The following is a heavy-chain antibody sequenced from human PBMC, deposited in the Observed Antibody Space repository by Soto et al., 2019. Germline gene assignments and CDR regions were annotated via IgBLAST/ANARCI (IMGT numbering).Heavy chain of an antibody. CDR1: GYRFTSYW. J-gene: IGHJ6*02. D-gene: IGHD3-3*01. CDR2: IDPSDSYT. V-gene: IGHV5-10-1*01. CDR3: AKGFWSGRLYYGLDV. Sequence: GESLKISCKGSGYRFTSYWINWVRQMPVKGLEWMGRIDPSDSYTNYSPSFQGHVTISADKSISTAYLQLSSLKASDTAIYYCAKGFWSGRLYYGLDVWGQGTTVTVSS.